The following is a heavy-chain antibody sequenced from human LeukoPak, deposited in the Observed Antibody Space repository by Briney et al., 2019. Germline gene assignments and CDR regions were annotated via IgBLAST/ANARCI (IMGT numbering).Heavy chain of an antibody. Sequence: SETLSLTCTVSGGSISSYYWSWIRQPPGKGLEWIWYIYYSGSTNYNPSLKSRVTISVDTSKNQFSLKLSSVTAADTAVYYCARGTGYSSSWECYYFDYWGQGTLVTVSS. CDR1: GGSISSYY. CDR3: ARGTGYSSSWECYYFDY. D-gene: IGHD6-13*01. V-gene: IGHV4-59*01. J-gene: IGHJ4*02. CDR2: IYYSGST.